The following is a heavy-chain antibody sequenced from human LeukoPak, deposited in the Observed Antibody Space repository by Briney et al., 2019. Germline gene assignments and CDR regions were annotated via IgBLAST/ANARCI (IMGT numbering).Heavy chain of an antibody. CDR1: GLTFSTHA. V-gene: IGHV3-30*14. CDR2: ISYGGRNK. D-gene: IGHD2-2*01. CDR3: AKDGFDIVVVPAAMGLWYFDY. Sequence: GRSLRLSRITSGLTFSTHAIHWVRQTPRKGLQWVALISYGGRNKYYADSVKGRFTVSGDNSRNTVYLQMDSLRAEDTALYYCAKDGFDIVVVPAAMGLWYFDYWGQETLVTVSS. J-gene: IGHJ4*02.